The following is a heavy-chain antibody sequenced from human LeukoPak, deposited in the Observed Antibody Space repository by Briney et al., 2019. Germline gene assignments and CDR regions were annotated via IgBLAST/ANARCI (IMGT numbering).Heavy chain of an antibody. D-gene: IGHD4-17*01. CDR2: IKQDGSEK. CDR1: GFTFSSYW. Sequence: GGSLRLSCAASGFTFSSYWMSWVRQAPGKGLEWVANIKQDGSEKYYVDSVKGRFTISRDNAKNSLYLQMNSLRAEDTAVYYCARDCDRYGDYGLDYWGQGTLVTVSS. J-gene: IGHJ4*02. V-gene: IGHV3-7*01. CDR3: ARDCDRYGDYGLDY.